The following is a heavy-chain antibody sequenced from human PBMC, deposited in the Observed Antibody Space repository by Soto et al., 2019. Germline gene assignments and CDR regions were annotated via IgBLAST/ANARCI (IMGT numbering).Heavy chain of an antibody. CDR3: ARHNWYRFDY. Sequence: EVQLVESGGGLVQPGGSLRLSCAASGFTFSGYWMTWIRQAPGKGLEWVATINLDGGEQYFVDSLKGRFSISRDNAENSLSLQMNSLRAEDTAVYYCARHNWYRFDYWGQGTLVTVSS. J-gene: IGHJ4*02. V-gene: IGHV3-7*01. CDR1: GFTFSGYW. D-gene: IGHD6-13*01. CDR2: INLDGGEQ.